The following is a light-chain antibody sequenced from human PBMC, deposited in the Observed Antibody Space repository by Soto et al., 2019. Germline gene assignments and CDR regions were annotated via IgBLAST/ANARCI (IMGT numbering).Light chain of an antibody. CDR3: QQYNDRPRT. V-gene: IGKV3-15*01. CDR2: DAS. J-gene: IGKJ1*01. Sequence: ELVMTQSPDTLSVSPGERATLSCRASQFVSTNLAWYQQRPGQAPRLLIYDASTRAIGVPARFSGSGSGTEVTLTITSLQSEDFAVYYCQQYNDRPRTFGQGTKVDIK. CDR1: QFVSTN.